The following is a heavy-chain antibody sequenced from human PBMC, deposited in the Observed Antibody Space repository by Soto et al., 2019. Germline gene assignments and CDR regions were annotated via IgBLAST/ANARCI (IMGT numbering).Heavy chain of an antibody. V-gene: IGHV4-31*03. CDR3: ARSMVRGVMGSNWFDP. J-gene: IGHJ5*02. Sequence: QVQLQESGPGLVKPSQTLSLTCTVSGGSISSGGYYGSWIRQHPGKGLEWIGYIYYSGSTYYNPSLKSRVTLSVDTSKNQFSPKLSSVTAADTAVYYCARSMVRGVMGSNWFDPWGQGTLVTVSS. CDR2: IYYSGST. D-gene: IGHD3-10*01. CDR1: GGSISSGGYY.